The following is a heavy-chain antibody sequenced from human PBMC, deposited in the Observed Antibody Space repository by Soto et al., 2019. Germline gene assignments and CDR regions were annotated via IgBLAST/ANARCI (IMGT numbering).Heavy chain of an antibody. V-gene: IGHV4-59*12. CDR1: GGSISSYY. CDR2: IYYSGST. J-gene: IGHJ4*02. CDR3: ASSKEDIVVVPAAIYFDY. D-gene: IGHD2-2*01. Sequence: SETLSLTCTVSGGSISSYYWSWIRQPPGKGLEWIGYIYYSGSTNYNPSLKSRVTISVDTSKNQFSLKLSSVTAADTAVYYCASSKEDIVVVPAAIYFDYWGQGTLVTVSS.